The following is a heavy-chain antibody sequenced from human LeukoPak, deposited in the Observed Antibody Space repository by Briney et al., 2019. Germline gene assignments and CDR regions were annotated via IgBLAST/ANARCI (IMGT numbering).Heavy chain of an antibody. CDR2: VIPNFGTA. CDR1: GGTFSSYA. CDR3: ARESYYDISGPGGGAVNYFDY. J-gene: IGHJ4*02. Sequence: SVKVSCKASGGTFSSYAISWVRQAPGQGLEWMGRVIPNFGTANYAQKFQGRVTITTDESTSTAYMELSSLRSEETAVYYCARESYYDISGPGGGAVNYFDYWGQGTLVTVSS. D-gene: IGHD3-22*01. V-gene: IGHV1-69*05.